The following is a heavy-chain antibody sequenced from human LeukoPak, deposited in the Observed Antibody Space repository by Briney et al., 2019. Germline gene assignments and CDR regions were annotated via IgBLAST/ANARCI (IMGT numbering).Heavy chain of an antibody. CDR1: GGSISSDGYY. CDR3: ARPLNYYYMDV. Sequence: PSETLSLTCTVSGGSISSDGYYWSWIRQPPGKGLEWIGHIHHSGSTYYNPSLKSRVTISVDTSKNQFSLKLSSVAAADTAVYYCARPLNYYYMDVWGKGTTVTVSS. CDR2: IHHSGST. J-gene: IGHJ6*03. V-gene: IGHV4-30-2*01.